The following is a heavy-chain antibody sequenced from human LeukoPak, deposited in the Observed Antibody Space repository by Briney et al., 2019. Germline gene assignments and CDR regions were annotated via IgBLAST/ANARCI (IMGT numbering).Heavy chain of an antibody. D-gene: IGHD2-15*01. CDR2: IKQDGSVE. Sequence: AGGSLRLSCVGSEFTFSTYWMSWVRQAPGKGLEWLANIKQDGSVEYYVDSVKGRFTISRDNAKNSLYLQINSLRADDTAIYYCATEYKGYWGQGTLVTVSS. CDR1: EFTFSTYW. V-gene: IGHV3-7*05. J-gene: IGHJ4*02. CDR3: ATEYKGY.